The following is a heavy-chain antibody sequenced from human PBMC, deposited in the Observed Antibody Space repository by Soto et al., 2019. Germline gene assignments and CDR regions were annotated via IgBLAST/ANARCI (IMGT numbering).Heavy chain of an antibody. CDR2: IYHSGST. CDR3: ASRTGDFAIWFDP. Sequence: QVQLQESGPGLVKPSGTLSLTCAVSGGSISSSNWWSWVRLPPGKGLEWIGEIYHSGSTNYNPSLKSRVTISIDKSTNQFSLKLSSVTAADTAVYYCASRTGDFAIWFDPWGQGTLVTVSS. CDR1: GGSISSSNW. D-gene: IGHD4-17*01. V-gene: IGHV4-4*02. J-gene: IGHJ5*02.